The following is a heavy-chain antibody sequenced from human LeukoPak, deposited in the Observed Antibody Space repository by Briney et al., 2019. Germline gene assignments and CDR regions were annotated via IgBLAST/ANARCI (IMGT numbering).Heavy chain of an antibody. Sequence: SETLSLTCTVSGGSISRSTYSWGWIRQPPGKGLEWIGGVYYSRSTYYNPSLKSRVTISVDTSKNQFSLKLTSVTAADTAVFYCARGDAGSCTSSSCYGMRWFDPWGQGTLVTVSS. D-gene: IGHD2-2*01. CDR3: ARGDAGSCTSSSCYGMRWFDP. CDR2: VYYSRST. J-gene: IGHJ5*02. V-gene: IGHV4-39*07. CDR1: GGSISRSTYS.